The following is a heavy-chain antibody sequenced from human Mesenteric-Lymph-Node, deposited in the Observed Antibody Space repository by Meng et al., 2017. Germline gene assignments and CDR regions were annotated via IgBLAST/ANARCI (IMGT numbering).Heavy chain of an antibody. CDR3: ARSPYSGSALPFFDY. J-gene: IGHJ4*02. CDR1: GGSISSGDYY. CDR2: IYYSGST. Sequence: QVQLQASGPGLVKPSQTLSLTCTVSGGSISSGDYYWSWIRQPPGKGLEWIGYIYYSGSTYYNPSLKSRVSISGDTSNKQFSLKLTSVTAADTAVYYCARSPYSGSALPFFDYWGQGSLVTVSS. V-gene: IGHV4-30-4*01. D-gene: IGHD1-26*01.